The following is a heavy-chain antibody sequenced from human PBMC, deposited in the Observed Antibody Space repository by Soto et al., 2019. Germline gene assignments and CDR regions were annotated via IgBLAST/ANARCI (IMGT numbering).Heavy chain of an antibody. CDR3: ARANGSGSYGYYYYYGMDV. CDR2: FFIGGNT. Sequence: ETLSLTCTVSGGSISSSTYYWGWMRQPPGKGLEWIASFFIGGNTYYNPSLKSRVTISVDTSKYQFSLQLNSVTPEDTAVYYCARANGSGSYGYYYYYGMDVWGQGTTVT. CDR1: GGSISSSTYY. D-gene: IGHD3-10*01. V-gene: IGHV4-39*01. J-gene: IGHJ6*02.